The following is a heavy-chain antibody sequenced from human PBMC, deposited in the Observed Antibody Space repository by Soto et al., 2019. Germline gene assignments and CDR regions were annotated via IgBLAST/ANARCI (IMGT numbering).Heavy chain of an antibody. CDR2: IDPSDSYT. V-gene: IGHV5-10-1*01. J-gene: IGHJ6*02. Sequence: GESLKISCKGSGYSFTSYWISWVRQMPGKGLEWMGRIDPSDSYTNYSPSFQGHVTISADKSISTAYLQWSSLKASDTAMYYCARHPSELWFGELLYYYYGMDVWGQGTTVTVS. D-gene: IGHD3-10*01. CDR3: ARHPSELWFGELLYYYYGMDV. CDR1: GYSFTSYW.